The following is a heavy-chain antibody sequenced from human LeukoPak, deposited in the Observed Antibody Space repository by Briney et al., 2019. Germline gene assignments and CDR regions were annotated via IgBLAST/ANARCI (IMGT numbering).Heavy chain of an antibody. Sequence: PSETLSLTCTVSGGSISSSSYYWGWIRQPPGKGLEWVSYISSSSSTIYYADSVKGRFTISRDNAKNSLYLQMNSLRAEDTAVYYCARDRWDYDYSKYYFDYWGQGTLVTVSS. CDR3: ARDRWDYDYSKYYFDY. J-gene: IGHJ4*02. D-gene: IGHD4-11*01. V-gene: IGHV3-48*01. CDR2: ISSSSSTI. CDR1: GGSISSSS.